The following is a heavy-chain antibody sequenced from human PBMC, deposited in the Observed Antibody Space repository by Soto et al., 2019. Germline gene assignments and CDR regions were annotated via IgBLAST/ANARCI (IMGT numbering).Heavy chain of an antibody. CDR1: GXTXCSYA. CDR2: IILIYGTA. CDR3: ARDRGPTSGYYPSWFXP. Sequence: QVQLVQSGXXVXKPXASVXXXXKASGXTXCSYAITWVRQSPGQGLEWVGGIILIYGTANNAQKFQGRVTINADDSTSPAYTELSSLRSEDTAVYYCARDRGPTSGYYPSWFXPRXQGPLVTVSS. D-gene: IGHD3-22*01. V-gene: IGHV1-69*12. J-gene: IGHJ5*02.